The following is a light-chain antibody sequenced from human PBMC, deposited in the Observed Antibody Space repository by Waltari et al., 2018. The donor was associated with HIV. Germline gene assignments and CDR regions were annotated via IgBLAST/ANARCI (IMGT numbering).Light chain of an antibody. CDR2: DVN. V-gene: IGLV2-11*01. CDR1: SSDVGAYNY. Sequence: QSALTQPRSVSGSPGQSVTISCTGTSSDVGAYNYVSWYQQHPGKHPKLMINDVNNRPSGVPDRFSGSKSGNTASLTISGLQAEDEADYYCCSYAGSYTYVFGTGTKVTVL. CDR3: CSYAGSYTYV. J-gene: IGLJ1*01.